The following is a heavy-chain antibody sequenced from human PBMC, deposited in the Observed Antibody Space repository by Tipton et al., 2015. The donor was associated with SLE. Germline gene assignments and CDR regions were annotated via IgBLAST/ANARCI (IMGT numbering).Heavy chain of an antibody. CDR1: GGSISGHY. Sequence: TLSLTCTVSGGSISGHYWSWIRQPPGKGLEWIGYIHYTGSTHYNPSLESRVTMSVDTSKNQFSLRLTSVNAADTAIYYCARDGRGYCDNSGCSEYHWFDPWGQGTLVTVSS. CDR3: ARDGRGYCDNSGCSEYHWFDP. J-gene: IGHJ5*02. V-gene: IGHV4-59*11. CDR2: IHYTGST. D-gene: IGHD3-22*01.